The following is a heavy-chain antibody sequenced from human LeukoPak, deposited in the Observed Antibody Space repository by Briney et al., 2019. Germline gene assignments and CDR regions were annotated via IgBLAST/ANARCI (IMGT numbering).Heavy chain of an antibody. CDR3: ARDSAGYSSSWYRPQPGNWFDP. CDR2: INPNSGGT. D-gene: IGHD6-13*01. Sequence: ASVKVSCKASGYTFTGYYMHWVRQAPGQGLEWMGWINPNSGGTNYAQKFQGRVTMTRDTSISTAYMELSRLRSDDTAVYYCARDSAGYSSSWYRPQPGNWFDPWGQGTLVTVSS. V-gene: IGHV1-2*02. CDR1: GYTFTGYY. J-gene: IGHJ5*02.